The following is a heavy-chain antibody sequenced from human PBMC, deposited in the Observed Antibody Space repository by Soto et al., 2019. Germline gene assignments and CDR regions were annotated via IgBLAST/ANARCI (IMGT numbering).Heavy chain of an antibody. Sequence: SGPTLVNPTQTLTLTCTFSGFSLSTSGMRVSWIRQPPGKALEWLARIDWDDDKFYSTSLKTRLTISKDTSKNQVVLTMTNMEPVDTAKYYCARSYSNYDYYYYGMDVWGQGTTVTVSS. J-gene: IGHJ6*02. CDR3: ARSYSNYDYYYYGMDV. CDR1: GFSLSTSGMR. D-gene: IGHD4-4*01. V-gene: IGHV2-70*04. CDR2: IDWDDDK.